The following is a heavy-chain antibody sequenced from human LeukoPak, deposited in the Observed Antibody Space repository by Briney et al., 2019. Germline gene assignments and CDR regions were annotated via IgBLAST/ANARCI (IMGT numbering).Heavy chain of an antibody. CDR1: GFTFSSYA. J-gene: IGHJ4*02. CDR2: ISGSGGST. D-gene: IGHD2-2*02. CDR3: AKELGYCSSTSCYRGFANPFDY. Sequence: PGGSLRLSCAASGFTFSSYAMSWVRQAPGKGLEWVSAISGSGGSTCYADSVKGRFTISRDNSKNTLYLQMNSLRAEDTAVYYCAKELGYCSSTSCYRGFANPFDYWGQGTLVTVSS. V-gene: IGHV3-23*01.